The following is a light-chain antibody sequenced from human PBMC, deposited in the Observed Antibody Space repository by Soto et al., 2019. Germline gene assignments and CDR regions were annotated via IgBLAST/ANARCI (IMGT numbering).Light chain of an antibody. CDR2: DAS. CDR1: QSVSSY. Sequence: EIVLTQSTATLSLSPGERATLSCRASQSVSSYLAWYQQKPGQAPRLLIYDASNRATGIPARFSGSGSGTDFTLTISILEPEDFAVYYCQQRSNWLLTFGGGTKVEIK. V-gene: IGKV3-11*01. J-gene: IGKJ4*01. CDR3: QQRSNWLLT.